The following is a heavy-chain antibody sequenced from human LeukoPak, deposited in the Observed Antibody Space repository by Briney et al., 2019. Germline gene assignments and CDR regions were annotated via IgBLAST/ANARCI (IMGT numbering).Heavy chain of an antibody. CDR3: VKENSENYYGGGDY. CDR2: ISSIGGST. V-gene: IGHV3-64D*06. D-gene: IGHD1-26*01. Sequence: GGSLRLFCEASGFTFSSYAMHWVRQAPGKGLEYVSAISSIGGSTYYADSVKGRFTISRDNSKNTLYLQMSALRAEDTAVYYCVKENSENYYGGGDYWGQGTLVTVSS. J-gene: IGHJ4*02. CDR1: GFTFSSYA.